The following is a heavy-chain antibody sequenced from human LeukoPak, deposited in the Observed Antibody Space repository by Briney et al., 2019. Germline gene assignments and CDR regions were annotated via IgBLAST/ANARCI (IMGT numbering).Heavy chain of an antibody. D-gene: IGHD6-13*01. CDR2: IQQYGGEK. J-gene: IGHJ4*01. Sequence: GGSLRLSCSVSGFTFTDYWMNWVRQAPGKGLEWVDSIQQYGGEKSYVDSVKGRFTISRDNAKNSLYLQMSSLTAEDTTVYFYARDGTAAGLYFDLWGQGTLVTVSS. CDR1: GFTFTDYW. CDR3: ARDGTAAGLYFDL. V-gene: IGHV3-7*01.